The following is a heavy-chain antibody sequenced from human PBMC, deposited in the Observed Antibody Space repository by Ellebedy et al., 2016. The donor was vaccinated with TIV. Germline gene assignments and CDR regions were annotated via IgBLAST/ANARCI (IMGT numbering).Heavy chain of an antibody. Sequence: ASVKVSCXASGYTFTSYGISWVRQAPGQGLEWMGWISAYNGNTNYAQKLQGRVTMTTDTSTSTAYMELSSLRSEDTAVYYCARCSGGSCYPDSFWRHGMDVWGQGTTVTVSS. CDR2: ISAYNGNT. CDR3: ARCSGGSCYPDSFWRHGMDV. D-gene: IGHD2-15*01. V-gene: IGHV1-18*01. J-gene: IGHJ6*02. CDR1: GYTFTSYG.